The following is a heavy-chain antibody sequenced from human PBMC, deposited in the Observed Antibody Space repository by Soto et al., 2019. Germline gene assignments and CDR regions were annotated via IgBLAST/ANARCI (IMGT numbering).Heavy chain of an antibody. J-gene: IGHJ6*02. CDR3: ARDRNDILTGYSRRTGGMDV. CDR1: GFTFSSYA. D-gene: IGHD3-9*01. Sequence: QVQLVESGGGVVQPGRSLRLSCAASGFTFSSYAMHWVRQAPGKGLEWVAVISYDGSNKYYADSVKGRFTISRDNSKNTLYLQMNSLRAEDTAVYYCARDRNDILTGYSRRTGGMDVWGQGTTVTVSS. V-gene: IGHV3-30-3*01. CDR2: ISYDGSNK.